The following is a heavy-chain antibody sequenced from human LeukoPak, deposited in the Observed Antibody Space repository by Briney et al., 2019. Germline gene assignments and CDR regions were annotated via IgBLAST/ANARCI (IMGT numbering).Heavy chain of an antibody. CDR1: GGSFSGYY. Sequence: PSETLSLTCAVYGGSFSGYYWSWIRQPPGKGLEWIGEINHSGSTNYNPSLKSRVTISVDTSKNQFSLKLSSVTAADTAVYYCARDWNCSGGSCYSVYYYYSMDIWGQGTTVTVSS. V-gene: IGHV4-34*01. D-gene: IGHD2-15*01. CDR3: ARDWNCSGGSCYSVYYYYSMDI. CDR2: INHSGST. J-gene: IGHJ6*02.